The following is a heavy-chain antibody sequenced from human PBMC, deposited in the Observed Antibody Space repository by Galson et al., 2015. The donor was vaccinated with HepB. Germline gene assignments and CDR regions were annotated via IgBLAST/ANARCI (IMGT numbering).Heavy chain of an antibody. D-gene: IGHD6-25*01. J-gene: IGHJ6*03. V-gene: IGHV4-61*02. CDR2: IYTSGST. Sequence: TLSLTCTVSGASISSDNYYWSWIRQPAGKGLEWIGRIYTSGSTNYNPSLMSRVTMSVDTSKKQFSLKLSSVTAADTAVYYCARGFQHGSVYYYYYMDVWGKGTTVTVSS. CDR1: GASISSDNYY. CDR3: ARGFQHGSVYYYYYMDV.